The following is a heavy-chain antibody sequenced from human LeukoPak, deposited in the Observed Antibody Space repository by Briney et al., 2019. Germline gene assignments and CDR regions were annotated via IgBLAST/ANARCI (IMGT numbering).Heavy chain of an antibody. J-gene: IGHJ3*02. CDR1: GFTFSSYA. CDR2: ISGSGGST. D-gene: IGHD6-13*01. Sequence: GGSLRLSCAASGFTFSSYAMGWVRQAPGKGLEWVSSISGSGGSTYYADSVKGRFTISRDNSKNTLYLQMNSLRAEDTAVYYCAKDSSSWYSYSAFDIWGQGTMVTVSS. CDR3: AKDSSSWYSYSAFDI. V-gene: IGHV3-23*01.